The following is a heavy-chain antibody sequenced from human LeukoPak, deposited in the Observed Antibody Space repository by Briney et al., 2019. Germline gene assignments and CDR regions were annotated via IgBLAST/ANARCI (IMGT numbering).Heavy chain of an antibody. CDR3: AAEAAYYYDSRDAFDV. CDR1: GFTFTSSA. J-gene: IGHJ3*01. D-gene: IGHD3-22*01. CDR2: IVVGSGNT. Sequence: AASVKVSCKASGFTFTSSAVQWVRQARRQRLEWIGWIVVGSGNTNYAQKFQERVTITRDMSTSLVYMELSSLRSEDTAVYYCAAEAAYYYDSRDAFDVWGQGTMVTVSS. V-gene: IGHV1-58*01.